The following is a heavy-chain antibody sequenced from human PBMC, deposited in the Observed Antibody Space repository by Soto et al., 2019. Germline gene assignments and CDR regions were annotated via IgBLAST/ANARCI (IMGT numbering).Heavy chain of an antibody. Sequence: QVQLVQSGAEVKKPGASVKVSCKASGYTFTSYDINWVRQATGQGLEGKGWMNPNSGNTGYAQKFQGRVTMTRNTSISTAYMELSSLRSEATAVYYGARAQRYCNSTSCYAGNWFDPWGQGTLVTVSS. D-gene: IGHD2-2*01. V-gene: IGHV1-8*01. CDR2: MNPNSGNT. CDR1: GYTFTSYD. J-gene: IGHJ5*02. CDR3: ARAQRYCNSTSCYAGNWFDP.